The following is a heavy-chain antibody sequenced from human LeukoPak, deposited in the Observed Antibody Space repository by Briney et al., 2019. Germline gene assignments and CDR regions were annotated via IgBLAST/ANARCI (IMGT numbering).Heavy chain of an antibody. Sequence: SETLSLTCAVYGGSFSGYYWSWIRQPPGKGLEWIGEINHSGSTNYNPSLKSRVTISVDTSKNQFSLKLSSVTAADTAVYYCARHKDYGDYLPRRYFDYWGQGTLVTVSS. D-gene: IGHD4-17*01. CDR2: INHSGST. CDR3: ARHKDYGDYLPRRYFDY. CDR1: GGSFSGYY. J-gene: IGHJ4*02. V-gene: IGHV4-34*01.